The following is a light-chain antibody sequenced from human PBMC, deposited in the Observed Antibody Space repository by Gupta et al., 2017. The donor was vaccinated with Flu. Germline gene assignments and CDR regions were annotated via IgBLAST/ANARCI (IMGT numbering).Light chain of an antibody. J-gene: IGKJ2*03. CDR3: QQYYSTPYS. Sequence: DIVMTQSPDSLAVSLGERATINCKSSQSVLYSSNNMNYLAWYQQKPGQPPKLLIYWASTRESGVHDRCSGSGSGTDFTLTISSLQDEDVAVYYCQQYYSTPYSFGQGTRLEIK. CDR1: QSVLYSSNNMNY. V-gene: IGKV4-1*01. CDR2: WAS.